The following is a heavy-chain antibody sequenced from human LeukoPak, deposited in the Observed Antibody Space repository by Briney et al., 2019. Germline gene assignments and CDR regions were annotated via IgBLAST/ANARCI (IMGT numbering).Heavy chain of an antibody. J-gene: IGHJ4*02. D-gene: IGHD3-3*01. V-gene: IGHV3-30-3*01. Sequence: GRSLRLSCAASGFTFSSYAMHWVRQAPGKGLEWVAVISYDGSNKYYADSVKGRFTISRDNSKNTLYLQMNNVTAEDTAVYYCAKEDRPFYDFWSGLPLGAWGQGTQVTVSS. CDR3: AKEDRPFYDFWSGLPLGA. CDR1: GFTFSSYA. CDR2: ISYDGSNK.